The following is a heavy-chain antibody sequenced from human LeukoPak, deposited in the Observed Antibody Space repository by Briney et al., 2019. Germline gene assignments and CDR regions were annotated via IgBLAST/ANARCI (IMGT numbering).Heavy chain of an antibody. D-gene: IGHD2-15*01. J-gene: IGHJ4*02. CDR2: IIPILGIA. Sequence: EASVTVSFKASGGTFISYAISWVRQAPGQGLEWMGRIIPILGIANYAQKFQGRVTITADKSTSTAYMELSSLRSEDTAVYYCASLVAATTDFDYWGQGTLVTVSS. V-gene: IGHV1-69*10. CDR1: GGTFISYA. CDR3: ASLVAATTDFDY.